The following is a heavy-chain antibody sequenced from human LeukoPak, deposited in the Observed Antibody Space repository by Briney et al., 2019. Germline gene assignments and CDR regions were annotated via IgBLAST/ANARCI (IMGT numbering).Heavy chain of an antibody. CDR2: INAGNGNT. CDR1: GYTFTSYA. V-gene: IGHV1-3*01. J-gene: IGHJ6*02. Sequence: ASVKVSCKTSGYTFTSYAMHWVRQAPGQRLEWMGWINAGNGNTKYSRNFEGRVTITRDTSASTAYMELSSLRSEDTAVYSCARDHIVATAPFYGLDVWGQGTTVTASS. D-gene: IGHD5-12*01. CDR3: ARDHIVATAPFYGLDV.